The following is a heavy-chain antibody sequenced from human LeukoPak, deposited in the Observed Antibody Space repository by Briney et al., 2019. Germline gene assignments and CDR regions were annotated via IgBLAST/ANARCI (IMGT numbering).Heavy chain of an antibody. Sequence: GGSLRLSCAASGFTFSSYSMNWVRQAPGKGLEWVSYITNSGDSIYYADSVKGRFAISRDNAEKSIFLNMDSLRAEDTAVYFCARMRWRDSSSWYYFDYWGQGTLVTVSS. V-gene: IGHV3-48*04. D-gene: IGHD6-13*01. CDR1: GFTFSSYS. CDR3: ARMRWRDSSSWYYFDY. CDR2: ITNSGDSI. J-gene: IGHJ4*02.